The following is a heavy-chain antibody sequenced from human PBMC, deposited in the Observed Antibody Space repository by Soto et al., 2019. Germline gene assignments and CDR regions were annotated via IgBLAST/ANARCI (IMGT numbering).Heavy chain of an antibody. J-gene: IGHJ4*02. D-gene: IGHD2-2*01. CDR3: AREYPGYQLLSDGYYYFDY. Sequence: GGSLRLSCAASGFTFSSYWMSWVRQAPGKGLEWVANIKQDGSEKYYVDSVKGRFTISRDNAKNSLYLQMNSLRAEDTAVYYCAREYPGYQLLSDGYYYFDYWGQGTLVTVSS. V-gene: IGHV3-7*01. CDR2: IKQDGSEK. CDR1: GFTFSSYW.